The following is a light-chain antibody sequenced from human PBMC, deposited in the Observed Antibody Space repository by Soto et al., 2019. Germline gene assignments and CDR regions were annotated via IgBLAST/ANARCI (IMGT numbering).Light chain of an antibody. Sequence: EIVLTQSPGTLSLSPGERATLCCRASQSVISSYLAGYQHKPGQAPRVFIYGASSRATGIPDRFSGSGSGTDFTLTISRLEPEDFAVYYCKQYGSSPPNTFGQGTKLEIK. CDR3: KQYGSSPPNT. CDR2: GAS. CDR1: QSVISSY. V-gene: IGKV3-20*01. J-gene: IGKJ2*01.